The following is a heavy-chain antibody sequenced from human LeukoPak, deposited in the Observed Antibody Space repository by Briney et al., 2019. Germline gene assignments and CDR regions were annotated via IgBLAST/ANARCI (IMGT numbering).Heavy chain of an antibody. D-gene: IGHD6-13*01. V-gene: IGHV3-21*01. J-gene: IGHJ4*02. CDR3: ASGGYSSSWYQVY. Sequence: GGSLRLSCAASGFTFSSYSMNWVRQAPGKGLEWVSSISSSSSYIYYADSVEGRFTISRDNAKNSLYLQMNSLRAEDTAVYYCASGGYSSSWYQVYWGQGTLVTVSS. CDR2: ISSSSSYI. CDR1: GFTFSSYS.